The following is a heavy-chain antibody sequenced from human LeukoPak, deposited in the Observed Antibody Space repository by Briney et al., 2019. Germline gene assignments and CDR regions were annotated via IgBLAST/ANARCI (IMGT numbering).Heavy chain of an antibody. CDR1: GGSISSSSYY. D-gene: IGHD3-3*01. CDR2: INHSGST. V-gene: IGHV4-39*07. Sequence: SETLSLTCTVSGGSISSSSYYWSWIRQPPGKGLEWIGEINHSGSTNYNPSLKSRVTISVDTSKNQFSLKLSSVTAADTAVYYCARGGRDTIFGVVIIPFDYWGQGTLVTVSS. CDR3: ARGGRDTIFGVVIIPFDY. J-gene: IGHJ4*02.